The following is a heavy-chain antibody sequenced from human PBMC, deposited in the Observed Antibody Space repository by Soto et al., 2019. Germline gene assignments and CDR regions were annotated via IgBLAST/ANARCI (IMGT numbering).Heavy chain of an antibody. V-gene: IGHV3-30-3*01. Sequence: PGGSLRLSCAASGFTFSSYAMHWVRQAPGKGLEWVAVISYDGSNKYYADSVKGRFTISRDNSKNTLYLQMNSLRAEDTAVYYCARSLAGEWLLQDYWGQGTLVTVSS. D-gene: IGHD3-3*01. J-gene: IGHJ4*02. CDR1: GFTFSSYA. CDR2: ISYDGSNK. CDR3: ARSLAGEWLLQDY.